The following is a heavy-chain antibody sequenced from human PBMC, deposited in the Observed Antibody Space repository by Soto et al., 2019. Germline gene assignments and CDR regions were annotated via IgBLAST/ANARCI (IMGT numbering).Heavy chain of an antibody. CDR3: ALGGYSGYDLPRAFDI. D-gene: IGHD5-12*01. CDR1: GYTFTSYG. Sequence: QVQLVQSGAEVKKPGASVKVSCKASGYTFTSYGISWVRQAPGQGLEWMGWISAYNGNTNYAQKLQGRVTMTTDTSTSAAYMELRSLRSDDTAVEYCALGGYSGYDLPRAFDIWGQGTMVTVSS. V-gene: IGHV1-18*01. CDR2: ISAYNGNT. J-gene: IGHJ3*02.